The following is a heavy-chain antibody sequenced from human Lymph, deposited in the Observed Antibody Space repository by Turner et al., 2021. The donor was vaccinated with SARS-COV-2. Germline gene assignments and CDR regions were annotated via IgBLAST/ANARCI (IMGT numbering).Heavy chain of an antibody. V-gene: IGHV4-59*01. CDR3: ARGFDY. CDR1: GDSISNYY. CDR2: IYYSGST. Sequence: QVQLQESGPGLVKPSETLSLTCTVSGDSISNYYWSWIRQPPGQGLEWIGYIYYSGSTNYNPSLKGRVTISVDTSKNHFSLKLSSVTAADTAVYYCARGFDYWGQGTLVTVSS. J-gene: IGHJ4*02.